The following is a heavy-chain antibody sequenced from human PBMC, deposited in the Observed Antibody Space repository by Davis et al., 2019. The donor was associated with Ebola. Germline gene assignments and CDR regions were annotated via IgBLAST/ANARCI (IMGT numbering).Heavy chain of an antibody. Sequence: AASVKVSCKASGGTFSSYAISWVRQAPGQGLEWMGGIIPIFGTANYAQKFQGRVTITADKSTSTAYMELSSLRSEDTAVYYCARDIQPMTTVTTDDYWGQGTLVTVSS. D-gene: IGHD4-17*01. CDR1: GGTFSSYA. V-gene: IGHV1-69*06. CDR2: IIPIFGTA. J-gene: IGHJ4*02. CDR3: ARDIQPMTTVTTDDY.